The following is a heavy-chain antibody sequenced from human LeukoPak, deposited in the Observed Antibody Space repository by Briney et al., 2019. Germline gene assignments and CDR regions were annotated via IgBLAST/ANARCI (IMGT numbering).Heavy chain of an antibody. CDR3: ARKGSGIDY. D-gene: IGHD2-15*01. Sequence: GGSLRLSCAASGFTFENYGMTWVRQAPGKGLEWVSHINWSGGTIDYADSVKGRFTISRDDAKRSLYLKMNSLTAEDTALYYCARKGSGIDYWGQGALVAVSS. CDR2: INWSGGTI. V-gene: IGHV3-20*04. CDR1: GFTFENYG. J-gene: IGHJ4*02.